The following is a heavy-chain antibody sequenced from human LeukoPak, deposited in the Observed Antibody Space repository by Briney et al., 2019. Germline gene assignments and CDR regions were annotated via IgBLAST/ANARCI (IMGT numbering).Heavy chain of an antibody. CDR1: GGSIGNFY. J-gene: IGHJ4*02. CDR2: IYYSGTT. Sequence: SETLSLTCTVSGGSIGNFYWNWIRQSPGKGLEWIGYIYYSGTTNYNPSLKSRVTISLGMSSNQFSLRLDSVTAADTAVYYCARAASLDYWSQGILVTVSS. D-gene: IGHD2-2*01. CDR3: ARAASLDY. V-gene: IGHV4-59*01.